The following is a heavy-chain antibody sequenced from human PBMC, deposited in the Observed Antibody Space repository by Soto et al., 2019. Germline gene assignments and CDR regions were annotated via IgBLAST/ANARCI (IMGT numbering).Heavy chain of an antibody. D-gene: IGHD3-10*01. CDR3: AKGHKTGSYKGPFDY. J-gene: IGHJ4*02. CDR1: GFTFSSYA. CDR2: ISGSGGST. Sequence: GGSLRLSCAASGFTFSSYAMSWVRQAPGKGLEWVSVISGSGGSTYYADSVKGRFTISRDNSKNTLYLQMNSLRAEDTAVYYCAKGHKTGSYKGPFDYWGQGTLVTVSS. V-gene: IGHV3-23*01.